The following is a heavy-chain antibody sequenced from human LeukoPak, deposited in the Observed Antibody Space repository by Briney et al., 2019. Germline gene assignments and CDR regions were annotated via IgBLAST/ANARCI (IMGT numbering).Heavy chain of an antibody. J-gene: IGHJ4*02. Sequence: SETLSLTCTVSGGSISSDSYHWGWIRQPPGKGLEWIGSIYYSGDTNYNPSLKSRVTMSVVTSKNQFSLKLRSVTAADTAVYYCARQGMRGFGYWGQGTLVTVSS. V-gene: IGHV4-39*07. CDR3: ARQGMRGFGY. D-gene: IGHD2-8*01. CDR2: IYYSGDT. CDR1: GGSISSDSYH.